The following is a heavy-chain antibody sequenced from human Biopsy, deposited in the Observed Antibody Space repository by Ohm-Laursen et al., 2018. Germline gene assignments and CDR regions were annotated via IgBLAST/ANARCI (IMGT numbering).Heavy chain of an antibody. CDR2: ISYTGYT. D-gene: IGHD4-23*01. Sequence: GTLSLTCTVSGGSFTGHYWSWIRQPPGEGLEWIGHISYTGYTSYNASLKSRVTISVDTSRNHFSLRLSSLTAADTAVYYCAGGSNDFGGLYFPRWGQGTLLTVSS. J-gene: IGHJ4*02. CDR1: GGSFTGHY. V-gene: IGHV4-59*11. CDR3: AGGSNDFGGLYFPR.